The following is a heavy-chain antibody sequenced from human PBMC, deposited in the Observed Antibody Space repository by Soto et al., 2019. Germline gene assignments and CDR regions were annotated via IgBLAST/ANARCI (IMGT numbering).Heavy chain of an antibody. D-gene: IGHD3-22*01. CDR2: IIPIFGTA. Sequence: SVKVSCKASGGTFSSYAISWVRQAPGQGLEWMGGIIPIFGTANYAQKFQGRVTITADESTSTAYMELSSLRSEDTAVYYCACAEYYYDSSGYFSFDYWGQGTLVTVSS. J-gene: IGHJ4*02. CDR1: GGTFSSYA. CDR3: ACAEYYYDSSGYFSFDY. V-gene: IGHV1-69*13.